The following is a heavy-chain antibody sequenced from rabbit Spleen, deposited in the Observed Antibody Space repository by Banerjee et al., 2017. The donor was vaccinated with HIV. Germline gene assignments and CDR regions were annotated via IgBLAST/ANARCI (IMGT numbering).Heavy chain of an antibody. CDR1: GFSFSDKAV. J-gene: IGHJ4*01. D-gene: IGHD8-1*01. CDR2: IDTSSGVT. CDR3: ARAWVTSTYWYFDL. V-gene: IGHV1S45*01. Sequence: QEQLLESGGGLVRPEGSLKLSCTASGFSFSDKAVMCWVRQAPGKGLEWIACIDTSSGVTWYATWAKGRFTISKASSTTVTLQMTSLTAADTATYFCARAWVTSTYWYFDLWGPGTLVTVS.